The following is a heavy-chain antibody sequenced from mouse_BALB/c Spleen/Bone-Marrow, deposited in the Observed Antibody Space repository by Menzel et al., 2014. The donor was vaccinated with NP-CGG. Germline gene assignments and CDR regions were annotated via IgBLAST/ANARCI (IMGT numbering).Heavy chain of an antibody. V-gene: IGHV14-3*02. CDR1: GFNIKDTY. CDR3: ARCEYYAMDY. J-gene: IGHJ4*01. Sequence: VQLQQSGAELVKPGASVKLSCTASGFNIKDTYMHWVKQRPEQGLEWIGRIDPANGNTKYDPKFQGKATITADTSSNTAYLQRSSLSSEDTAVYYCARCEYYAMDYWGQGTPVTVSS. CDR2: IDPANGNT.